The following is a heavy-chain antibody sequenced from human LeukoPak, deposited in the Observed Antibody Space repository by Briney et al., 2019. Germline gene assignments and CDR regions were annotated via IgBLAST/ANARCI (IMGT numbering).Heavy chain of an antibody. CDR2: ISSSSSYI. CDR3: ARDGEDLTDAFDI. D-gene: IGHD3-3*01. V-gene: IGHV3-21*01. J-gene: IGHJ3*02. Sequence: PGGSLRLSCAASGFTFSSYAMSWVRQAPGKGLEWVSSISSSSSYIYYADSVKGRFTISRDNAKNSLYLQMNSLRAEDTAVYYCARDGEDLTDAFDIWGQGTMVTVSS. CDR1: GFTFSSYA.